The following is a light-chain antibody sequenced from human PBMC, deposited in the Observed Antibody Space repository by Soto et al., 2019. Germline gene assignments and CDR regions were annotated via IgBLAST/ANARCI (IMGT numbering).Light chain of an antibody. CDR2: DVS. Sequence: QSALTQPRSVSGSPGQSVTISCTGTSSDVGGYNYVSWYQQHPGKAPKLMIYDVSQRPSGVPDRFSGSKSGNTASLTISGLRTDDEADYYCCSYAGSYTFGEFGGGTKLTVL. V-gene: IGLV2-11*01. CDR3: CSYAGSYTFGE. J-gene: IGLJ2*01. CDR1: SSDVGGYNY.